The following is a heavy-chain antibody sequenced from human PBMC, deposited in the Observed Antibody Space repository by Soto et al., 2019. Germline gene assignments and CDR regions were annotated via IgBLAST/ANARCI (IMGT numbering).Heavy chain of an antibody. CDR2: IIPIFGTA. CDR1: GGTFSSYA. V-gene: IGHV1-69*13. CDR3: ARNILGGPTDY. J-gene: IGHJ4*02. D-gene: IGHD3-16*01. Sequence: GASVKVSCKASGGTFSSYAISWVRQAPGQGLEWMGGIIPIFGTANYAQKFQGRVTITADASASTTYMELSSLKSEDTALYYCARNILGGPTDYWGQGTLVTVSS.